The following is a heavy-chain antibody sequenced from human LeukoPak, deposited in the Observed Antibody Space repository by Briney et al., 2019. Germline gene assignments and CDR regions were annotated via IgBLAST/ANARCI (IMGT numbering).Heavy chain of an antibody. CDR1: GFTFSSYE. CDR2: ISNSDNTR. CDR3: ARDWVAGVPFDAFDI. Sequence: GGSLRLSCAASGFTFSSYEMNWVRQAPGKGLEWISYISNSDNTRTYADSVKGRFTISRDNAQNSVYLHMNSLTAEDTALYYCARDWVAGVPFDAFDIWGQGTMVSVSS. D-gene: IGHD3-10*01. J-gene: IGHJ3*02. V-gene: IGHV3-48*03.